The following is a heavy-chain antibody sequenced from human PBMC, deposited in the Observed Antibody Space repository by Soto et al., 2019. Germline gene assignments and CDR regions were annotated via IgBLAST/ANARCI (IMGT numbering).Heavy chain of an antibody. J-gene: IGHJ5*02. V-gene: IGHV3-48*03. CDR2: ISSGVTTK. Sequence: GGSLRLSCATSGFSFSDFEMHWVRQAPGKGLEWVSYISSGVTTKYYADSVKGRFTISRDNAKNSLFLQMNSLRAEDTAVYYCAREYYDILTGLYLNWFERWGQGTLVTVSS. CDR1: GFSFSDFE. D-gene: IGHD3-9*01. CDR3: AREYYDILTGLYLNWFER.